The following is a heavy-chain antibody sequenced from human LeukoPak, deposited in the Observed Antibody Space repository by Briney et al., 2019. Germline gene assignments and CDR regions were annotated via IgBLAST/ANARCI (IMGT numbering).Heavy chain of an antibody. CDR3: ARVYDSGGYYWDYYYYGMDV. D-gene: IGHD3-22*01. Sequence: GGSLRLSCAASGFTFSSYSMNWVRQAPGKGLEWVSSISSSSYYIYYADSVKGRFTISRDNAKNSLYLQMNSLRAEDTAVYYCARVYDSGGYYWDYYYYGMDVWGQGTTVTVSS. J-gene: IGHJ6*02. CDR1: GFTFSSYS. V-gene: IGHV3-21*01. CDR2: ISSSSYYI.